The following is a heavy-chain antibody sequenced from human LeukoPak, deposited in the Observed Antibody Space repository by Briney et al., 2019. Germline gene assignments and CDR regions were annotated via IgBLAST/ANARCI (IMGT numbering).Heavy chain of an antibody. CDR2: ISRSSSYI. CDR1: GFIFSYFT. CDR3: ARGAAGGYCSSINCGHAFDI. D-gene: IGHD2-2*01. J-gene: IGHJ3*02. V-gene: IGHV3-21*01. Sequence: PGGSQTLSCAASGFIFSYFTINWLRQAPGRGLECVSSISRSSSYIYNADSVKARFTISRDNAKNSLFLQMNSLRPEDTAVYYCARGAAGGYCSSINCGHAFDIWGQGTMVTVSS.